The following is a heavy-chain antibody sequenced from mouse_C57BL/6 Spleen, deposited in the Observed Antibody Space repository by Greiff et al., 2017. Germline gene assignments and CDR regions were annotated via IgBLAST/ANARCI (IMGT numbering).Heavy chain of an antibody. CDR2: IYPRSGNT. J-gene: IGHJ4*01. Sequence: QVHVKQSGAELARPGASVKLSCKASGYTFTSYGISWVKQRTGQGLEWIGEIYPRSGNTYYNEKFKGKATLTADKSSSTAYMELRSLTSEDSAVYFCARRPEAMDYWGQGTSVTVSS. CDR1: GYTFTSYG. V-gene: IGHV1-81*01. CDR3: ARRPEAMDY.